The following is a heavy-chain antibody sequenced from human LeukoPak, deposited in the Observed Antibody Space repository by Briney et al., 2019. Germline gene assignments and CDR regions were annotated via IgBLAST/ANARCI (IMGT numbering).Heavy chain of an antibody. V-gene: IGHV3-23*01. CDR2: ISGGGTTA. CDR1: GYTFRNYA. Sequence: GGSLRLSCAASGYTFRNYAMSWVRQAPGKGLEWVSSISGGGTTAYYADSVKGRFTVSRDNSKSTLYLQMNSLRVEDTAVYYCAPGILEWPGLPDYFDYWGQGTLVTVSS. J-gene: IGHJ4*02. CDR3: APGILEWPGLPDYFDY. D-gene: IGHD3-3*01.